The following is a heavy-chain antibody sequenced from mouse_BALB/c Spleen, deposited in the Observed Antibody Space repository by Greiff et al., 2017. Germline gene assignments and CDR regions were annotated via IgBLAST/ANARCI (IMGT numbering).Heavy chain of an antibody. CDR1: GFSLTSYG. Sequence: VKLQESGPGLVAPSQSLSITCTVSGFSLTSYGVHWVRQPPGKGLEWLGVIWAGGSTNYNSALMSRLSISKDNSKSQVFLKMNSLQTDDTAMYYCARLVLRPAWFAYWGQGTLVTVSA. V-gene: IGHV2-9*02. CDR3: ARLVLRPAWFAY. CDR2: IWAGGST. J-gene: IGHJ3*01. D-gene: IGHD1-2*01.